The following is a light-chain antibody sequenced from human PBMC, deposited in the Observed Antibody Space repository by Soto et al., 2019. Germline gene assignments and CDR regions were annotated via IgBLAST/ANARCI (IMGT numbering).Light chain of an antibody. J-gene: IGKJ1*01. Sequence: AIRMTQSPSSLSASTGERRTITCRASQGISSYLAWYQQKPGKAPKLLIYAAYTLQSGVTSRFSGSGSGTDFTLTISCLQSEDFATYYCQQYYSYPWTFGQGTQVDIK. CDR2: AAY. V-gene: IGKV1-8*01. CDR3: QQYYSYPWT. CDR1: QGISSY.